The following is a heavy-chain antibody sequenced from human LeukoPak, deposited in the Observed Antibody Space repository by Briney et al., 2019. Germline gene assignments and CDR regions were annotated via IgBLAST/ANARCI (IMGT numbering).Heavy chain of an antibody. Sequence: ASVKVSCKASGGTFSSYAISWVRQAPGHELEWMGGIILIFGTANDAQKFQGRVTITADESTSTAYMELSSLRSEDTAVYYCARSLAYGDYYFDYWGQGTLVTVSS. V-gene: IGHV1-69*13. D-gene: IGHD4-17*01. CDR1: GGTFSSYA. CDR2: IILIFGTA. CDR3: ARSLAYGDYYFDY. J-gene: IGHJ4*02.